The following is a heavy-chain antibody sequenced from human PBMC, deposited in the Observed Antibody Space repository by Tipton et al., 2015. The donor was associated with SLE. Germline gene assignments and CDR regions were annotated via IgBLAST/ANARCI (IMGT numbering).Heavy chain of an antibody. J-gene: IGHJ5*02. CDR3: ARGGVWFDP. Sequence: LRLSCAVYGGSLSGHYWSWIRQSPGKGLECIGESNHSGSTNYNPSLKSRVTISVDTSKSHFSLKLSSVTAADTAVYYCARGGVWFDPWGQGTLVTVSS. CDR2: SNHSGST. D-gene: IGHD2-8*01. V-gene: IGHV4-34*01. CDR1: GGSLSGHY.